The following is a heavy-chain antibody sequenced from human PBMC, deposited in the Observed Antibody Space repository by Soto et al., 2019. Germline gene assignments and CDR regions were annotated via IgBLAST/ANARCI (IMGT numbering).Heavy chain of an antibody. CDR3: AREGGWSSSGVDY. CDR1: GGSISSGGYY. Sequence: QVQLQESGPGLVKPSQTLSLTCTVSGGSISSGGYYWSWIRQHPGKGLEWIGYIYYSGSTYYNPSLKSRVTIAVDTSKNQFSLKLSSVTAADTAVYYCAREGGWSSSGVDYWGQGTLVTVSS. J-gene: IGHJ4*02. V-gene: IGHV4-31*03. CDR2: IYYSGST. D-gene: IGHD6-13*01.